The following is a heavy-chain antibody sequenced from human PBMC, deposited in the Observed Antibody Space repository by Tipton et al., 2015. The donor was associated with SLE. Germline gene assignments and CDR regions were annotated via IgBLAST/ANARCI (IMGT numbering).Heavy chain of an antibody. J-gene: IGHJ4*02. Sequence: SLRLSCAASGFTFSTYWMSWVRQASGKGLEWVANINQNGSVKYYVDSVKGRFTISRDNAKNSLYQQMNSLGGDDTAVYYCSRDPTRSSWSTPFDYWGQGNLVTVSS. CDR2: INQNGSVK. CDR3: SRDPTRSSWSTPFDY. CDR1: GFTFSTYW. D-gene: IGHD6-13*01. V-gene: IGHV3-7*01.